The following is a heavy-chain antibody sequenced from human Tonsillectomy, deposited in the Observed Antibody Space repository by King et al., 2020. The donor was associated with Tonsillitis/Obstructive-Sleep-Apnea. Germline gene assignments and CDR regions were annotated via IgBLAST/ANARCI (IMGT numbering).Heavy chain of an antibody. CDR1: GFTFSSSA. V-gene: IGHV3-23*01. CDR2: ISASSAAT. J-gene: IGHJ4*02. Sequence: VQLLESGGGLAQPGGSLRLSCAASGFTFSSSAMSWVRQAPGKGLEWVSGISASSAATYHVDSVKGRFTISRDNPKNTLYLQMNSLRVEDTAVYYCAQGSSGNYQPLDYWGQGTLVAVSS. D-gene: IGHD1-7*01. CDR3: AQGSSGNYQPLDY.